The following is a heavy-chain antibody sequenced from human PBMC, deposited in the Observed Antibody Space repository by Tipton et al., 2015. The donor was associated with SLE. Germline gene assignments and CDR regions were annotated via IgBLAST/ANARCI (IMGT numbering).Heavy chain of an antibody. J-gene: IGHJ4*02. Sequence: TLSLTCTVSGYSISSGFYWGWIRQPPGKGLEWIGNIYHSGSTFYNPSLKSRVTISVDTSKKQFSLKLSSVTAADTAVYYCARGGNYGGNSDFDYWGQGTLVTVSS. V-gene: IGHV4-38-2*02. CDR2: IYHSGST. CDR3: ARGGNYGGNSDFDY. D-gene: IGHD4-23*01. CDR1: GYSISSGFY.